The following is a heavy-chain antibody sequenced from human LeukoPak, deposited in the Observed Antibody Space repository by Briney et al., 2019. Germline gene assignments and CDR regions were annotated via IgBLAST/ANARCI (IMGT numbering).Heavy chain of an antibody. V-gene: IGHV1-8*01. CDR2: MNPNSGNT. Sequence: ASVKVSCKASGYTFTSYDINWVRQATGQGLEWMGWMNPNSGNTGYAQKFRGRVTMTRNTSISTAYMELSSLRSEDTAVYYCAKVSVPIFDNSYGYPFDCWGQGTLVTVSS. CDR3: AKVSVPIFDNSYGYPFDC. CDR1: GYTFTSYD. D-gene: IGHD5-18*01. J-gene: IGHJ4*02.